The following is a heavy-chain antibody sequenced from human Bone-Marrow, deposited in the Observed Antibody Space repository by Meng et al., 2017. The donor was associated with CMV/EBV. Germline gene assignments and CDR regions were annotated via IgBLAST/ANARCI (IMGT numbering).Heavy chain of an antibody. CDR2: ISAYNGNT. D-gene: IGHD3-22*01. CDR1: GYTFTSCG. CDR3: ARAFRSAPMISAFDI. V-gene: IGHV1-18*01. Sequence: AAVKVSCKASGYTFTSCGISWVRQAPGQGLEWMGWISAYNGNTNNAQKLQGRVNMTTDTSTSTSYMELRSLRSDDTAVYYCARAFRSAPMISAFDIWGQGTMVTVSS. J-gene: IGHJ3*02.